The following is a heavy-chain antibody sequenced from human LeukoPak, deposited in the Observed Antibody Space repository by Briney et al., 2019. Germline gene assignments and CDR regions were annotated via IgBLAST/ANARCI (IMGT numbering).Heavy chain of an antibody. V-gene: IGHV4-39*07. CDR2: INHSGST. CDR3: ARIPRYTIRRGFDY. CDR1: GGAIISSSYY. D-gene: IGHD5-18*01. Sequence: SETLSLTCTVSGGAIISSSYYWMWIRQPPGKGLEWIGEINHSGSTNYNPSLKSRVTISVDTSKNQFSLKLSSVTAADTAVYYCARIPRYTIRRGFDYWGQGTLVTVSS. J-gene: IGHJ4*02.